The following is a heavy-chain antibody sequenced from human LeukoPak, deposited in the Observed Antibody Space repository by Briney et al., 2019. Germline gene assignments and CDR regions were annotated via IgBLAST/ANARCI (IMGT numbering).Heavy chain of an antibody. D-gene: IGHD3-16*02. CDR3: ARDKIMITFGGVIANWFDP. V-gene: IGHV7-4-1*02. CDR1: GYTFTSYA. CDR2: INTNTGNP. Sequence: ASVKVSCKASGYTFTSYAMNWVRQAPGQGLEWMGWINTNTGNPTYAQSFTGRFVFSLDTSVSTAYLQISSLKAEDTAVYYCARDKIMITFGGVIANWFDPWGQGTLVTVSS. J-gene: IGHJ5*02.